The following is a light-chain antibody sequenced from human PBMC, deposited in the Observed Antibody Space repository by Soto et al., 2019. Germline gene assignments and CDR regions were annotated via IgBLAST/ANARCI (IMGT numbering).Light chain of an antibody. CDR3: HLWDIRSDHVV. Sequence: SYELTQPPSVSVAPGQTARITCGGNNIGNNSVHWYRQKPGQPPVLVVYDDTDRPSGLPERFSGSNSGNTATLTISGVEGGDEADYYCHLWDIRSDHVVFGGGTKLTV. CDR2: DDT. V-gene: IGLV3-21*02. CDR1: NIGNNS. J-gene: IGLJ2*01.